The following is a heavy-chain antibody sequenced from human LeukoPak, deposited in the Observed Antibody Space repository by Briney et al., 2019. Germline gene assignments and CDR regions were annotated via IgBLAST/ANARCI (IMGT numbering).Heavy chain of an antibody. CDR3: ARDVAYYSGNSGTGFDY. CDR1: GYTFTSYY. J-gene: IGHJ4*02. CDR2: INPSGGST. D-gene: IGHD4-23*01. Sequence: ASVKVSCKASGYTFTSYYMHWVRQAPGQGLEWMGIINPSGGSTSYAQKFQGRVTMTRDTSTSTVYMELSSLRSEDTAVYYCARDVAYYSGNSGTGFDYWGQGTLVTVSS. V-gene: IGHV1-46*01.